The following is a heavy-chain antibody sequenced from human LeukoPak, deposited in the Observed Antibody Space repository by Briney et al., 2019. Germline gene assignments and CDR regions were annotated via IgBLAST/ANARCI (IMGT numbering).Heavy chain of an antibody. CDR3: ARGYRSGAVYFDF. CDR1: GDNFISYW. J-gene: IGHJ4*02. Sequence: SGESLKISCKASGDNFISYWIGWMRQMPGKGLEWMGVIYPNDSDTRYSPSFQGQVTISADKSINTAYLQWSGLEASDSAIYYCARGYRSGAVYFDFWGQGALVTVSS. D-gene: IGHD6-19*01. V-gene: IGHV5-51*01. CDR2: IYPNDSDT.